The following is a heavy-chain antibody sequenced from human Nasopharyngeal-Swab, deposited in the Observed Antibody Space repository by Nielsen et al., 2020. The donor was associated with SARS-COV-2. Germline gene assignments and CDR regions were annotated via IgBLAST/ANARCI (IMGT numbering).Heavy chain of an antibody. J-gene: IGHJ5*02. CDR3: ARSPYGSEENWFDP. CDR1: GFTFSSYA. D-gene: IGHD3-10*01. CDR2: ISYDGSNK. Sequence: GESLKISCAASGFTFSSYAMHWVRQAPGKGLEWAAVISYDGSNKYYADSVKGRFTVSRDNSKNTLYLQMNSLRAEDTAVYYCARSPYGSEENWFDPWGQGTRVT. V-gene: IGHV3-30-3*01.